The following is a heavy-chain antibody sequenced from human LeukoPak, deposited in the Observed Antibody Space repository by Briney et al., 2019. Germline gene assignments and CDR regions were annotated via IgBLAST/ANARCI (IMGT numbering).Heavy chain of an antibody. CDR1: GFTFSSYS. CDR2: ISSSSSYI. D-gene: IGHD3-22*01. V-gene: IGHV3-21*01. Sequence: GGSLRLSCAASGFTFSSYSMNWVRQAPGKGLEWVSSISSSSSYIYYAGSVKGRFTISRDNAKNSLYLQMNSLRAEDTAVYYCARDSSYYYDSSGYPNPPDYWGQGTLVTVSS. J-gene: IGHJ4*02. CDR3: ARDSSYYYDSSGYPNPPDY.